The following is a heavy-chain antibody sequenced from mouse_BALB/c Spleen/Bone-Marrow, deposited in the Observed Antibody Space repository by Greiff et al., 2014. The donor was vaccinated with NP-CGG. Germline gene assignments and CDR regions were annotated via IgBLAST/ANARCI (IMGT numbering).Heavy chain of an antibody. D-gene: IGHD4-1*01. CDR3: ARFAGTPYTMDY. CDR2: IHYSGTT. J-gene: IGHJ4*01. Sequence: EVQLQQSGPDLVKPSQSLSLTCTVTGYSITSYYSWHWIRQFPGNKLEWMGYIHYSGTTVYNPSLKSRVSITRDTSNNQFFLQLNSVTTEDTATYYCARFAGTPYTMDYWGQGTSDTVSS. V-gene: IGHV3-1*02. CDR1: GYSITSYYS.